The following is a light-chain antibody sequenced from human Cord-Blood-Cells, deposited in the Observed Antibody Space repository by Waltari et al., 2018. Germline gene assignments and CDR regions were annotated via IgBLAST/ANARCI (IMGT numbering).Light chain of an antibody. Sequence: QSALTQPASVSGSPGQSITISCTGTSSDVGGYNYVSWYQQHPGKAPKLMIYDVSNRPSGVSNRFSVSKSGNTASLTISGLQAEDEADYYCSSHTSSNPYVFGTGTKVTVL. J-gene: IGLJ1*01. V-gene: IGLV2-14*03. CDR1: SSDVGGYNY. CDR3: SSHTSSNPYV. CDR2: DVS.